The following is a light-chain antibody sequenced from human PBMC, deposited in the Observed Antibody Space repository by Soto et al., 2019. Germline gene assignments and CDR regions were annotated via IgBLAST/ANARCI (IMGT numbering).Light chain of an antibody. CDR1: SSDVGGYNY. CDR2: DVS. CDR3: CSYAGSFVV. Sequence: QSVLTQPRSVSGSPGQSVTISCTGTSSDVGGYNYVSWYQQHPGKAPKIRIYDVSKRPSGVPDRFSGSKSGNTASLTISGLQVEDEADYYCCSYAGSFVVFGGGTKFTVL. V-gene: IGLV2-11*01. J-gene: IGLJ2*01.